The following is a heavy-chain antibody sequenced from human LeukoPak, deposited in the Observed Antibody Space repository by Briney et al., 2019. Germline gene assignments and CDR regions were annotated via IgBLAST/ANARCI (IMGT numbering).Heavy chain of an antibody. CDR1: GFTFSSYA. Sequence: GGPLRLSCAASGFTFSSYAMSWVRQAPGKGLEWVSAISGSGGSTYYADSVKGRFTVSRDNSKNTLYLQMNSLRAEDTAVYYCAKSSFPTPFDYWGQGTLVTVSS. V-gene: IGHV3-23*01. CDR2: ISGSGGST. J-gene: IGHJ4*02. CDR3: AKSSFPTPFDY.